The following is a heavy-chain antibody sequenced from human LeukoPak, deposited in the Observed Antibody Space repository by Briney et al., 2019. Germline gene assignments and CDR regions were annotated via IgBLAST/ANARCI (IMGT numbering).Heavy chain of an antibody. D-gene: IGHD3-3*01. CDR2: IYHRGST. V-gene: IGHV4-30-2*01. CDR3: ARGRDFWSGYLRYYYGMDV. Sequence: SETLSLTCAVSGVSISRGGYSWSWIRQPPGKGLEWIGYIYHRGSTSHNPPPKSRVRISVDRSTNQFSLKLSSVTAAYTAVYYCARGRDFWSGYLRYYYGMDVWGQETTVTVSS. J-gene: IGHJ6*02. CDR1: GVSISRGGYS.